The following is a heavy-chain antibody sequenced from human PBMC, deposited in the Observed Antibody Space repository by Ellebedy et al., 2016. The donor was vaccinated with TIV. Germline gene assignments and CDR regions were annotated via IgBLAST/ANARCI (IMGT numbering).Heavy chain of an antibody. CDR1: GFTFSSYA. V-gene: IGHV3-64D*06. D-gene: IGHD3-16*01. J-gene: IGHJ4*02. CDR3: VKAWGD. CDR2: IRYDEVAT. Sequence: PGGSLRLSCSASGFTFSSYALHWVRQAPGKGLEYVSAIRYDEVATYYADSVKGRFTISRDNSKNTLYLQMSSLRLEDTAVYYCVKAWGDWGQGTLVTVSS.